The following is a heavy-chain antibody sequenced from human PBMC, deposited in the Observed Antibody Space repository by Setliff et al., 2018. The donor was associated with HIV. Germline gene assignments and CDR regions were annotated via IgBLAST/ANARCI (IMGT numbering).Heavy chain of an antibody. V-gene: IGHV4-39*07. CDR1: GGSVGSSSYY. Sequence: SETLSLTCTVSGGSVGSSSYYWAWIRQPPGKGLEWIGSVYYTGSIKYNPSLESRVTISIDTSENQFSLRLTSVPAADTAVYYCARGPGGTVPKPRDAFDIWGQGTMVTVSS. CDR2: VYYTGSI. CDR3: ARGPGGTVPKPRDAFDI. J-gene: IGHJ3*02. D-gene: IGHD1-1*01.